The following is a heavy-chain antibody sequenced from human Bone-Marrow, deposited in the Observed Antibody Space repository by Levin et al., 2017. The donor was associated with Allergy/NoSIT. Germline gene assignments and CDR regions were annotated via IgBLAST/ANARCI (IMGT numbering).Heavy chain of an antibody. J-gene: IGHJ3*02. CDR3: ARPRRPSVKDITLKIPDAFDI. CDR1: GGSISSYY. CDR2: IYHSGST. V-gene: IGHV4-59*01. D-gene: IGHD3-22*01. Sequence: TSGGSLRLSCTVSGGSISSYYWSWIRQPPGKGLEWIADIYHSGSTNYNPSLRSRVTISVDTSKNQFSLKLSSVTAADTAVYYCARPRRPSVKDITLKIPDAFDIWGQGTMLTVSS.